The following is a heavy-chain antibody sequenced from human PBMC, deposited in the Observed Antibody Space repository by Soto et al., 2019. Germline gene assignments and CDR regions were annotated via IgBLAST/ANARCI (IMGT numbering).Heavy chain of an antibody. V-gene: IGHV4-59*01. D-gene: IGHD2-8*01. J-gene: IGHJ5*02. CDR3: ARDRSTYGGGGTGEVKENWFDP. CDR1: GGSISRYY. CDR2: AYYSGDT. Sequence: SETLSLTCSVSGGSISRYYWSWIRQPPGKGLEWIGYAYYSGDTGYNPSLKSRVTMAVDTSKSQVSLKLSSVTAADTAVYYCARDRSTYGGGGTGEVKENWFDPWGQGALVTVSS.